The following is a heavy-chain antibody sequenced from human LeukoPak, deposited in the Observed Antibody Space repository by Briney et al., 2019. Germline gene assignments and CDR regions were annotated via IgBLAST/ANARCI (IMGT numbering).Heavy chain of an antibody. J-gene: IGHJ4*02. CDR3: ARGRYRLLGSFDY. CDR2: IYYSGST. D-gene: IGHD2-2*01. V-gene: IGHV4-59*11. Sequence: PSETLSLTCTVSGGSISSHYWSWIRQPPGKGLEWIGYIYYSGSTNYNPSLKSRVTISVDTSKNQFSLKLSSVTAADTAVYYCARGRYRLLGSFDYWGQGTLVTVSS. CDR1: GGSISSHY.